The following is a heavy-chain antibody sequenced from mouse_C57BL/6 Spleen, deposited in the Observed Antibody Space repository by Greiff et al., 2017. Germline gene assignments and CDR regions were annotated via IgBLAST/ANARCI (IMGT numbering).Heavy chain of an antibody. CDR1: GYAFSSYW. D-gene: IGHD1-1*01. V-gene: IGHV1-80*01. CDR2: IYPGDGDT. Sequence: QVQLQQSGAELVKPGASVKISCKASGYAFSSYWMNWVKQRPGKGLEWIGQIYPGDGDTNYNGKFKGKATLTADKSSSTAYMQLSSLTSEDSAVYFCARDYGSSYVPSLLYYWGQGTTLTVSS. CDR3: ARDYGSSYVPSLLYY. J-gene: IGHJ2*01.